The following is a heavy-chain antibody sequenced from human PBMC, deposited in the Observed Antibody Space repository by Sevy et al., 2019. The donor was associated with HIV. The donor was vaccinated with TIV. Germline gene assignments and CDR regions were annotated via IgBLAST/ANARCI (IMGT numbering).Heavy chain of an antibody. J-gene: IGHJ2*01. CDR1: GGSISSGGYY. CDR3: ARDDGAGAYWYFDL. CDR2: IYYSGST. Sequence: SETLSLTCTVSGGSISSGGYYWSWIRQHPGKGLEWIGYIYYSGSTYYNPSLKSRVTISVDTSKNQFSPKLSSVTAADTAVYYCARDDGAGAYWYFDLWGRGTLVTVSS. D-gene: IGHD6-19*01. V-gene: IGHV4-31*03.